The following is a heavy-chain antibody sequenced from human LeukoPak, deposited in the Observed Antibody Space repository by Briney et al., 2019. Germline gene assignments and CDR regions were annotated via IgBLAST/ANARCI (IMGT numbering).Heavy chain of an antibody. Sequence: PSETLSLTCTVSGYSISSGYYWGWIRQPPGKGLEWIGSIYHSGSTYYNPSLKSRVTISVDTSKNRFSLKLSSVTAADTAVYYCARGGYYDSSGGFDYWGQGTLVTVSS. CDR3: ARGGYYDSSGGFDY. J-gene: IGHJ4*02. D-gene: IGHD3-22*01. V-gene: IGHV4-38-2*02. CDR2: IYHSGST. CDR1: GYSISSGYY.